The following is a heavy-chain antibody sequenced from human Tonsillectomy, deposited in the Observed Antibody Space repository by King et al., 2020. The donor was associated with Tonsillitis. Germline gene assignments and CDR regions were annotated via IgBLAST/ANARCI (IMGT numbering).Heavy chain of an antibody. J-gene: IGHJ6*02. CDR1: GFTFSSYS. Sequence: VQLVESGGGLVKPGGSLRLSCAASGFTFSSYSMNWVRQAPGKGLEWVSSTSSSSSYIYYADSVKGRFTISRDNAKNSLYLQMNSLRAEDTAVYYCARDPGNSASYYYYGMDVWGQGTTVTVSS. D-gene: IGHD4-23*01. V-gene: IGHV3-21*01. CDR2: TSSSSSYI. CDR3: ARDPGNSASYYYYGMDV.